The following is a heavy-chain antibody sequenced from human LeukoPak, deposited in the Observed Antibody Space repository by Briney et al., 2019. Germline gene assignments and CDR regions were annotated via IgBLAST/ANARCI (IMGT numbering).Heavy chain of an antibody. CDR3: AKDSSSWSSFDY. Sequence: GGSLRLSCAASGFTFSSYDMSWVRQAPGKGLEWVSAISGSGGSTYYADSVKGRFTISRDNSKNTLYLQMNSLRAEDTAVYYCAKDSSSWSSFDYWGQGTLVTVSS. V-gene: IGHV3-23*01. CDR1: GFTFSSYD. CDR2: ISGSGGST. D-gene: IGHD6-13*01. J-gene: IGHJ4*02.